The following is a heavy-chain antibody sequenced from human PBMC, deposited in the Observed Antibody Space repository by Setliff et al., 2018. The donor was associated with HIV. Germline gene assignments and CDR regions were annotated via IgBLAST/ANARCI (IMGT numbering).Heavy chain of an antibody. CDR1: GGSISNSRYY. V-gene: IGHV4-39*01. CDR2: IYYSGST. CDR3: ASRVYYYDSSGYLREEGFDP. D-gene: IGHD3-22*01. J-gene: IGHJ5*02. Sequence: ETLSLTCTVSGGSISNSRYYWSWIRQPPGKGLEWIGSIYYSGSTYYNPSLKSRVTISVDTSKNQFSLKLSSVTAADAAVYYCASRVYYYDSSGYLREEGFDPWGKGTLVTVS.